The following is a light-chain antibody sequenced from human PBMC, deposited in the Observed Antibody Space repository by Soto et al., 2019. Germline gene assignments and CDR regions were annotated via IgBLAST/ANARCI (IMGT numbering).Light chain of an antibody. J-gene: IGKJ1*01. CDR3: QQYNEWPPWT. V-gene: IGKV3-15*01. CDR1: HSVSSK. Sequence: EIVMTQSPATLSVSPGERATLSCRASHSVSSKLAWYQQKPGQAPRLLIYGASTRATGVPARFSGSGSGTEFTLTISSLQSEDFAVYYCQQYNEWPPWTFGQGTKVEVK. CDR2: GAS.